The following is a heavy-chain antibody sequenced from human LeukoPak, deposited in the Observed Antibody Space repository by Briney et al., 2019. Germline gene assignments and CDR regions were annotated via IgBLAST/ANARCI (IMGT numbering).Heavy chain of an antibody. Sequence: SQTLSLTCTVSGGSINSGGYYWSWIRQPPGKGLEWIGEINHSGSTNYNPSLKSRVTISVDTSKNQFSLKLSSVTAADTAVYYCARVVYSSSWIPYYYGMDVWGQGTTVTVSS. J-gene: IGHJ6*02. CDR3: ARVVYSSSWIPYYYGMDV. CDR2: INHSGST. CDR1: GGSINSGGYY. V-gene: IGHV4-30-2*01. D-gene: IGHD6-13*01.